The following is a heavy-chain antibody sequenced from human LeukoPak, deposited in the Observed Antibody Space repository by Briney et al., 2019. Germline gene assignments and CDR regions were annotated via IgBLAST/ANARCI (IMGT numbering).Heavy chain of an antibody. CDR1: GFTFSTYA. J-gene: IGHJ4*02. CDR3: VTMVRGVLNFDY. Sequence: GGSLRLSCASSGFTFSTYAMTWIRQAPGKGLEWVSALNYNGGNTYYADSVKGRFTISRDNSKNTLYQQMNSLSDEDTAVYYCVTMVRGVLNFDYWGQGTLVTVSS. D-gene: IGHD3-10*01. V-gene: IGHV3-23*01. CDR2: LNYNGGNT.